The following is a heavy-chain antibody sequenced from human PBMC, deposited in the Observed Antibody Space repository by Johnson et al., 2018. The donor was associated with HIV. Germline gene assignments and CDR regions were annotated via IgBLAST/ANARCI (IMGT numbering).Heavy chain of an antibody. Sequence: VQLVESGGGLVQPGGSLRLSCAASGFTFSNSDMNWVHQAPGKGLEWVSGISWNSGSIGYADSVKGRFTISRDNSKNTLYLQMNSLRAEDTAVYYCASTDDAFDIWGQGTMVTVSS. CDR1: GFTFSNSD. V-gene: IGHV3-35*01. D-gene: IGHD4-17*01. CDR2: ISWNSGSI. J-gene: IGHJ3*02. CDR3: ASTDDAFDI.